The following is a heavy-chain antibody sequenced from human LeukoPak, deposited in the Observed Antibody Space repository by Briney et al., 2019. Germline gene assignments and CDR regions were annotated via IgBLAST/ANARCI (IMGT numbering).Heavy chain of an antibody. CDR2: IKQDGSEK. J-gene: IGHJ6*02. V-gene: IGHV3-7*01. CDR3: ARDSLLPYSSSSLYYYYGMDV. CDR1: GFAFSSYW. Sequence: GGSLRLSCAASGFAFSSYWMSWVRQAPGKGLEWVANIKQDGSEKYYVDSVKGRLTISRDNAKNSLYLQMNSLRAEDTAVYYCARDSLLPYSSSSLYYYYGMDVWGQGTTVTVSS. D-gene: IGHD6-6*01.